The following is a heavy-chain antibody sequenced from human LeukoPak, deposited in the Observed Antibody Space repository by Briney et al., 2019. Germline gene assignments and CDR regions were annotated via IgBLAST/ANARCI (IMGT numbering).Heavy chain of an antibody. Sequence: ASVKVSCKASGYTFTSYYMHWVRQAPGQGLEWMGIINPSGGSTSYAQKFQGRVTMTRDTSTSTVYMELSSLRSEDTAVYYCVVVPAATYYFDYWGQGTLVTVSS. V-gene: IGHV1-46*01. CDR1: GYTFTSYY. CDR2: INPSGGST. D-gene: IGHD2-2*01. J-gene: IGHJ4*02. CDR3: VVVPAATYYFDY.